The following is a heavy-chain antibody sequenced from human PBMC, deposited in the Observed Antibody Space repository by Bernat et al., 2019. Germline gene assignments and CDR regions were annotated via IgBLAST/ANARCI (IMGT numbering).Heavy chain of an antibody. Sequence: QLQLQESGPGLVKPSETLSLTCTVSGGSISSSSYYWGWIRQPPGKGLEWIGSIYYSGSTYYNPSLKSRVTISVDTSKNQFSLKLSSVTAADTAVYYCARDGSSGYYPDYWGQGILVTVSS. CDR1: GGSISSSSYY. J-gene: IGHJ4*02. V-gene: IGHV4-39*07. D-gene: IGHD3-22*01. CDR3: ARDGSSGYYPDY. CDR2: IYYSGST.